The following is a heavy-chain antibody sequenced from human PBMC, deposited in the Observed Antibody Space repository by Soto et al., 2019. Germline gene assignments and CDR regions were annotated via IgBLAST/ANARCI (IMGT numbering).Heavy chain of an antibody. Sequence: ASVKVSCKASGYTFTSHGFTWVRQAPGQGLEWMGWISIYNGNTHYAQKFQGRLTLTTDTSTSTAYMELRSLTSDDTAVYFCARRPIAAAPLDYWGQGTCVTVSS. CDR3: ARRPIAAAPLDY. D-gene: IGHD6-13*01. J-gene: IGHJ4*02. CDR1: GYTFTSHG. CDR2: ISIYNGNT. V-gene: IGHV1-18*04.